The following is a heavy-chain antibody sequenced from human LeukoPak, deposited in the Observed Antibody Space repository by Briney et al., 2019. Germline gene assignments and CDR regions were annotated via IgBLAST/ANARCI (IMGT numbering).Heavy chain of an antibody. CDR3: AKGGKSDRNAFFTTKEKQLDY. J-gene: IGHJ4*02. Sequence: GGSLRLSCAASGFTVSSNYMSWVRQAPGKGLEWVSVIYSGGSTYYADSVKGRLTISRDNSKNTLYLQMNSLRAEDTAVYYCAKGGKSDRNAFFTTKEKQLDYWGQGTLLTVSS. D-gene: IGHD2/OR15-2a*01. CDR1: GFTVSSNY. CDR2: IYSGGST. V-gene: IGHV3-53*05.